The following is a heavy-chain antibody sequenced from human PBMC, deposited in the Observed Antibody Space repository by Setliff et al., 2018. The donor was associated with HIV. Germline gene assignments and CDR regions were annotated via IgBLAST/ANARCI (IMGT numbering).Heavy chain of an antibody. CDR1: GYSISSGYY. V-gene: IGHV4-38-2*01. J-gene: IGHJ5*02. CDR3: SRLTRSSSNSYKGRFDP. D-gene: IGHD2-15*01. Sequence: SETLSLTCAVSGYSISSGYYWGWIRQPPGKGLEWIGSIYYSGTAYYNPSLKSQLIISVDTSKNQFSLNLSSMSAADTAVYFCSRLTRSSSNSYKGRFDPWGQGTLVTVSS. CDR2: IYYSGTA.